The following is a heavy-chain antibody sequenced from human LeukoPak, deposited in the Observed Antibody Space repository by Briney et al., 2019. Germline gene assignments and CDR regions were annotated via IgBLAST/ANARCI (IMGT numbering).Heavy chain of an antibody. D-gene: IGHD4-17*01. J-gene: IGHJ4*02. CDR3: ARELYGDYGLGY. CDR2: IYYSGST. V-gene: IGHV4-59*01. Sequence: SETLSLTCTVSGGSISSYYWSWIRQPPGKGLEWIGYIYYSGSTNYNPSLKSRVTISVDTSKNQFSLKLSSVTAADTAVYYCARELYGDYGLGYWGQGTLVTVSS. CDR1: GGSISSYY.